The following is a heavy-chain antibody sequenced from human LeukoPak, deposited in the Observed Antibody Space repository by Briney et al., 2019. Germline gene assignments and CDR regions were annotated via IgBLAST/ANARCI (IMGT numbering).Heavy chain of an antibody. CDR3: ATVKYSYGYPYSNYYYYYGMDV. CDR1: GYTLTELS. D-gene: IGHD5-18*01. CDR2: FDPEDGET. J-gene: IGHJ6*02. V-gene: IGHV1-24*01. Sequence: ASVNVSCKVSGYTLTELSMHWVRQAPGKGLEWMGGFDPEDGETIYAQKFQGRVTMTEDTSTDTAYMELSSLRSEDTAVYYCATVKYSYGYPYSNYYYYYGMDVWGQGTTVTVSS.